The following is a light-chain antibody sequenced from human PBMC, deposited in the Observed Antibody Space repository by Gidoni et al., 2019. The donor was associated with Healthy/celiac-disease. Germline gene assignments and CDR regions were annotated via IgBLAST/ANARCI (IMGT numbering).Light chain of an antibody. CDR2: DVS. Sequence: TQPRSVSGSPGQSVTISCTGTSSDFGGYNYVSWYQQHPGKAPKLMIYDVSKRPSGVPDRFSGSKSGNTASLTISGLQAEDEADYYCCSYAGSYTRVFGGGTKLTVL. CDR1: SSDFGGYNY. J-gene: IGLJ3*02. V-gene: IGLV2-11*01. CDR3: CSYAGSYTRV.